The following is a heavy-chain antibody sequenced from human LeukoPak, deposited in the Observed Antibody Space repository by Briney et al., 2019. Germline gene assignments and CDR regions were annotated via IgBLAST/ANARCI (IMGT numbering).Heavy chain of an antibody. J-gene: IGHJ4*02. D-gene: IGHD3-10*01. CDR1: GFTLSSYA. CDR2: IRGSGGST. CDR3: ANHGGSGSYYRGLFDS. V-gene: IGHV3-23*01. Sequence: GGSLRLSCAASGFTLSSYAMSWVRPAPGKGLEWVSAIRGSGGSTYYADSVKGRFTISRDNSKNTLYLQMNSLRAEDTAVYYCANHGGSGSYYRGLFDSWGQGTLVTVSS.